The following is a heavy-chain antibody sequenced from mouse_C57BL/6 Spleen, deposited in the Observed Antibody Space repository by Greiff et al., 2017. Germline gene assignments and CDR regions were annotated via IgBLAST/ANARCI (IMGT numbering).Heavy chain of an antibody. CDR2: IYPGSGNT. J-gene: IGHJ2*01. Sequence: QVQLQQSGPELVKPGASVKISCKASGYSFTSYYIHWVKQRPGQGLEWIGWIYPGSGNTKYNEKFKGKATLTADTSSSTAYMQLSSLTSEDSAVXYCARSCFTAQALDYWGQGTTLTVSS. D-gene: IGHD3-2*02. V-gene: IGHV1-66*01. CDR1: GYSFTSYY. CDR3: ARSCFTAQALDY.